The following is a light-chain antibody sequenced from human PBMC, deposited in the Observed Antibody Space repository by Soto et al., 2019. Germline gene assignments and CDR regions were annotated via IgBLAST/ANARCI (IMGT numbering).Light chain of an antibody. CDR1: QDIINS. V-gene: IGKV1-27*01. J-gene: IGKJ4*01. CDR3: QKYNSAPLA. CDR2: DAS. Sequence: VQMTQSPSSLSTSVGERVTITCQASQDIINSLNWYQQKPGKAPNLLISDASRLESGVPSRFSGSGSGTDFTLTISSLQPEDVATYYCQKYNSAPLAFAGGTKV.